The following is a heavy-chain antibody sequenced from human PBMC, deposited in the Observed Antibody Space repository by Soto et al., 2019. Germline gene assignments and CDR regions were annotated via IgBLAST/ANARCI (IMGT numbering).Heavy chain of an antibody. J-gene: IGHJ4*02. D-gene: IGHD3-22*01. V-gene: IGHV3-30*18. CDR2: ISYDGSNK. CDR1: GFTFSDYG. CDR3: AKDTYYYDSSGYYVFDY. Sequence: GGSLRLSCADSGFTFSDYGMQWVRQAPGKGLEWVAAISYDGSNKYYADSVEGRFTISRDNSKSTVYLQLNSLRAEDTAIYYCAKDTYYYDSSGYYVFDYWGQGTLVTVSS.